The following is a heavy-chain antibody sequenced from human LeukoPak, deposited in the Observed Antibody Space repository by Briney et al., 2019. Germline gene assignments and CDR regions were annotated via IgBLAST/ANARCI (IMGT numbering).Heavy chain of an antibody. D-gene: IGHD3-22*01. Sequence: GGSLRLSCAASGFTLSSYWMSWVRQAPGKGLEWVANIKQDGSEKYYVDSVKGRFTISKDNAKNSLYLQMNSLRAEDTAVYYCARDTGYYYDSSDYSDYWGQGTLVTVSS. J-gene: IGHJ4*02. V-gene: IGHV3-7*01. CDR2: IKQDGSEK. CDR1: GFTLSSYW. CDR3: ARDTGYYYDSSDYSDY.